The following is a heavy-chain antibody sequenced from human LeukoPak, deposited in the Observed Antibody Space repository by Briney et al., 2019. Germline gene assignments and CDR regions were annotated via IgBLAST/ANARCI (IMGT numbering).Heavy chain of an antibody. V-gene: IGHV4-34*01. CDR2: INHSGST. CDR3: ARDRVRGVVVPAAPPR. J-gene: IGHJ4*02. D-gene: IGHD2-2*01. Sequence: SETLSLTCAVYGGSFSGYYWSWIRQPPGKGLEWIGEINHSGSTNYNPSLKSRVTISVDTSKNQFSLKLSSVTAADTAVYYCARDRVRGVVVPAAPPRWGQGTLVTVSS. CDR1: GGSFSGYY.